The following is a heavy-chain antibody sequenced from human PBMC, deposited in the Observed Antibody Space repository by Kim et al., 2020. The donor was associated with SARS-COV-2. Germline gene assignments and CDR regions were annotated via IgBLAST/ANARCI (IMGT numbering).Heavy chain of an antibody. Sequence: SETLSLTCTVSGGSISSYYWSWIRQPPGKGLEWIGYIYYSGSTNYNPSLKSRVTISVDTSKNQFSLKLSSVTAADTAVYYCARAGTSNYGMDVWGQGTTVTVSS. CDR3: ARAGTSNYGMDV. V-gene: IGHV4-59*01. J-gene: IGHJ6*02. CDR2: IYYSGST. D-gene: IGHD4-4*01. CDR1: GGSISSYY.